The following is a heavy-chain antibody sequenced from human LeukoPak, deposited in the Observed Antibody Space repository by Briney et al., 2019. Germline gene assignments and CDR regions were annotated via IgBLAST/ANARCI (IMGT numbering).Heavy chain of an antibody. J-gene: IGHJ6*02. CDR1: GGTFSSYA. Sequence: SVKVSCKASGGTFSSYAISWVRQAPGQGLEWMGGIIPIFGTANYAQKFQGRVTITADESTSTAYMELSSLRSEDTAVYYCARADNSAPRWGYYYYGMDVWGQGTTVTVSS. CDR2: IIPIFGTA. D-gene: IGHD4-23*01. CDR3: ARADNSAPRWGYYYYGMDV. V-gene: IGHV1-69*13.